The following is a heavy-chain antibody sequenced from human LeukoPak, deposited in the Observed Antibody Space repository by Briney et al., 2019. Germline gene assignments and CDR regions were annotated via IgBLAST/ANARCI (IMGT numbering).Heavy chain of an antibody. Sequence: GGSLRLSCAASGFTFSIFGMSWVRQAPGMGLEWVSGISDSATYTYYADSVKGRFTISRDNSKNTLYLQMNSLRAEDTALHYCAKDRLTLNTFDIWGQGTMVTVSS. V-gene: IGHV3-23*01. J-gene: IGHJ3*02. CDR2: ISDSATYT. D-gene: IGHD4/OR15-4a*01. CDR1: GFTFSIFG. CDR3: AKDRLTLNTFDI.